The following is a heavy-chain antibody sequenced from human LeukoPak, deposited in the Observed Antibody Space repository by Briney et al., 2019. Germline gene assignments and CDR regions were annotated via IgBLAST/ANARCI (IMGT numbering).Heavy chain of an antibody. D-gene: IGHD3-3*01. Sequence: GGSLRLSCTASGFTFGDYAMSWVRQAPGKGLEWVGFIRSKAYGGTTEYAASVKGRFTISRDDSKSIAYLQMNSLKTEDTAVYYCTRDNDFWSGYPPFDYWGQGTLVTVSS. CDR2: IRSKAYGGTT. V-gene: IGHV3-49*04. CDR1: GFTFGDYA. CDR3: TRDNDFWSGYPPFDY. J-gene: IGHJ4*02.